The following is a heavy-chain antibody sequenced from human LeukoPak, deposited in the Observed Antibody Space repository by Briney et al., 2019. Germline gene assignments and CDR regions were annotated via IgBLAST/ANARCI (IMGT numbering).Heavy chain of an antibody. CDR1: GDSVSSNSAA. D-gene: IGHD6-19*01. J-gene: IGHJ5*02. V-gene: IGHV6-1*01. CDR2: TYYRSKWYN. CDR3: ARDPGGSRGWYISPWFDP. Sequence: SQTLSLTCAISGDSVSSNSAAWNWIRQSPSRGLEWLGRTYYRSKWYNDYAVSVKSRITINPDTSKNQFSLQLNSVTPEDTAVYYCARDPGGSRGWYISPWFDPWGQGTLVTVSS.